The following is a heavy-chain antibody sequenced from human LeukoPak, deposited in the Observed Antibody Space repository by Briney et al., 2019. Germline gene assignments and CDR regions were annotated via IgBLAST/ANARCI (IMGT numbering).Heavy chain of an antibody. D-gene: IGHD3-16*01. CDR2: IRRGTNSYAT. CDR1: GFTFSDYI. CDR3: TRDGGEGGNSAFDI. J-gene: IGHJ3*02. Sequence: GGSLRLSCAASGFTFSDYILDWVRQAPGKGLEWVGRIRRGTNSYATEYAASVKGRFIISRDDSKNSLYLHMNSLKTEDTAVYHCTRDGGEGGNSAFDIWGQGTMVTVSS. V-gene: IGHV3-72*01.